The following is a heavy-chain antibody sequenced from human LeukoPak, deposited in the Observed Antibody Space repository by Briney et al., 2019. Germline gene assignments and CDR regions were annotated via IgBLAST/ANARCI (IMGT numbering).Heavy chain of an antibody. Sequence: SQTLSLTCTVSGGSISGGAYYWSWIRQHPGKGLEWIAYIYYSGNTYYNPSLKSRVTISVDTSKNQFSLKLSSVTAVDTAVYYCARGRYYYDSSGYNDFDYWGQGTLVTVSS. CDR3: ARGRYYYDSSGYNDFDY. V-gene: IGHV4-31*03. J-gene: IGHJ4*02. CDR2: IYYSGNT. D-gene: IGHD3-22*01. CDR1: GGSISGGAYY.